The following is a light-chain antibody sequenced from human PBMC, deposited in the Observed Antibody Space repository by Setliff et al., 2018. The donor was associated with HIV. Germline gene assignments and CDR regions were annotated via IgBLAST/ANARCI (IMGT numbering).Light chain of an antibody. CDR3: SSYTSSSTVVI. J-gene: IGLJ2*01. Sequence: QSALTQPASVSGSPGQSITISCTGSSSDIGGYNYVSWYQLHPGKAPKLMIYEVSNRPSGVSNRFSGSKSVNTASLTISGLQAEDEADYYCSSYTSSSTVVIFGGGTKVTLL. CDR1: SSDIGGYNY. V-gene: IGLV2-14*01. CDR2: EVS.